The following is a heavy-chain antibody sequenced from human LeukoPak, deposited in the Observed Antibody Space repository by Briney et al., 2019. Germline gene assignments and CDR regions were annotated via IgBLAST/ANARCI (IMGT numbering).Heavy chain of an antibody. J-gene: IGHJ4*02. CDR1: GFTFSSYG. CDR2: IWYDGSNK. V-gene: IGHV3-33*06. D-gene: IGHD3-10*01. CDR3: AKDRYMGGSAPDY. Sequence: PGRSLRLSCAASGFTFSSYGMHWVRQAPGKGLEWVAVIWYDGSNKYYADSVKGRFTISRDNSKNTLYLQMNRLRAEDTAVYYCAKDRYMGGSAPDYWGQGTLVTVSS.